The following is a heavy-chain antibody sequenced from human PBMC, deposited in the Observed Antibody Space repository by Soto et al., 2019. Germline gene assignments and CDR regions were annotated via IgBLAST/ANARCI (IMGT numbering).Heavy chain of an antibody. CDR3: AKGEYYYGSGSYYTHY. V-gene: IGHV3-23*01. D-gene: IGHD3-10*01. Sequence: GGSLRLSCAASGFTFSSYAMSWVRQAPGKGLEWVSAISGSGGSTYYADSVKGRFTISRDNSKNTLYLQMNSLRAEDTAVYYCAKGEYYYGSGSYYTHYWGQGTLVTVSS. J-gene: IGHJ4*02. CDR1: GFTFSSYA. CDR2: ISGSGGST.